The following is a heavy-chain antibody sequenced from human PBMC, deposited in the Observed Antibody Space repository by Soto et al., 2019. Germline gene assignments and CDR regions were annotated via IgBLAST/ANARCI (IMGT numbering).Heavy chain of an antibody. CDR3: ARAGDPNWYFDL. Sequence: QVQLQESGPGLLKPSETLSLTCPVSGGSISSYYWSWIRQPPGKGLEWIGYIYYSGSTNYNPSLKSRVTISVDTSKNQFSLKLSSVTAEDTAVYYCARAGDPNWYFDLWGRGTLVTVSS. CDR2: IYYSGST. J-gene: IGHJ2*01. CDR1: GGSISSYY. D-gene: IGHD7-27*01. V-gene: IGHV4-59*01.